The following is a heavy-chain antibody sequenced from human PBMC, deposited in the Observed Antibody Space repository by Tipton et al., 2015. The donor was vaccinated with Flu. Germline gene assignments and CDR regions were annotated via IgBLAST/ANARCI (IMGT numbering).Heavy chain of an antibody. D-gene: IGHD6-19*01. CDR1: GFTFSSYA. J-gene: IGHJ2*01. Sequence: SLRLSCAASGFTFSSYAMSWVRQAPGRGMDWVSYIPSDGSPVDYADSVKGRFTVSRDNAENSLYLQMNSLGAEDTAIYYCARRRPGSRGWYPDWYFDVWGRGTRVTVSS. CDR2: IPSDGSPV. V-gene: IGHV3-48*03. CDR3: ARRRPGSRGWYPDWYFDV.